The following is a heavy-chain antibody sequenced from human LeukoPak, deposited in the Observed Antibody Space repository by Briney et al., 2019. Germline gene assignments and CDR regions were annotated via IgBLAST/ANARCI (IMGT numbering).Heavy chain of an antibody. J-gene: IGHJ4*02. CDR3: ARDCSSTSCYPH. V-gene: IGHV1-69*05. Sequence: SVKVSCKASGGTFSSYAISWVRQAPGQGLEWMGGIIPIFGTANYARKFQGRVTITTDESTSTAYMELSSLRSEDTAVYYCARDCSSTSCYPHWGQGTLVTVSS. CDR2: IIPIFGTA. D-gene: IGHD2-2*01. CDR1: GGTFSSYA.